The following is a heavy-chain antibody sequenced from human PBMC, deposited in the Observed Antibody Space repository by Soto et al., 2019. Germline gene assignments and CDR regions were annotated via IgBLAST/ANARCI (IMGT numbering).Heavy chain of an antibody. CDR1: GYIFVNYG. Sequence: QVQLVQSGDEVRKPGSSVKVSCKASGYIFVNYGIXWVXXXXXXXXXSMGWFSPCSGNTHYASKVQGRLTMTTDTXXXTASXDLGXXXSDXTAXXYFAMVDNYVTPTPQDVWGQGTTVSVSS. CDR2: FSPCSGNT. J-gene: IGHJ6*02. CDR3: AMVDNYVTPTPQDV. V-gene: IGHV1-18*01. D-gene: IGHD3-16*01.